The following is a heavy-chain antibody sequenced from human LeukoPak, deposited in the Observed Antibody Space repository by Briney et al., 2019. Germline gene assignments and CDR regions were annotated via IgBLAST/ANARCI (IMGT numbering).Heavy chain of an antibody. CDR1: GFTFSSYG. V-gene: IGHV3-30*03. D-gene: IGHD6-13*01. CDR3: ATSHAAAKDLFDY. Sequence: GWSLRLSCAASGFTFSSYGMHWVRQAPGKGLEWVAFISYDGSNKYYADAVKGRFTVSRDNSKNTVYVRMNTLRAEDTAVYYCATSHAAAKDLFDYWGQGSLVTVSS. J-gene: IGHJ4*02. CDR2: ISYDGSNK.